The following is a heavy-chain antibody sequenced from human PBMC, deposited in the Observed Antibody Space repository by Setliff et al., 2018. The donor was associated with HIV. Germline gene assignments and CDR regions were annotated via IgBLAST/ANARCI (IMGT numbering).Heavy chain of an antibody. J-gene: IGHJ4*02. CDR1: RFLFSDYE. D-gene: IGHD3-10*01. V-gene: IGHV3-48*03. CDR3: ARGSRSDGSFDY. Sequence: GGSLRLSCAASRFLFSDYELNWVRQAPGKGLEWVSYISPSASTIYYADSVKGRFTISRDNAKNSLYLQMDSLRAEDTAVYYCARGSRSDGSFDYWGQGTLVTVSS. CDR2: ISPSASTI.